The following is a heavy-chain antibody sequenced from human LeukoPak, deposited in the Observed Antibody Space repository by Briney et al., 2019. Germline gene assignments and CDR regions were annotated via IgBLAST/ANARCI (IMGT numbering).Heavy chain of an antibody. V-gene: IGHV4-34*01. CDR2: INHSGST. D-gene: IGHD2-2*01. Sequence: SETLSLTCTVSGDSISTYYWSWIRQPPGKGLEWIGEINHSGSTNYNPSLKSRVTISVDTSKNQFSLKLSSVTAADTAVYYCARHRKYQLLFPATHASNWFDPWGQGTLVTVSS. CDR1: GDSISTYY. CDR3: ARHRKYQLLFPATHASNWFDP. J-gene: IGHJ5*02.